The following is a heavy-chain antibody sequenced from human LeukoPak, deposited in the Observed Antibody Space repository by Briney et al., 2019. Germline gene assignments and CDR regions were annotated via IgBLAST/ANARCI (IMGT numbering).Heavy chain of an antibody. Sequence: SETLSLTCAVSGYSINNGYQWAWIRQSPGRGLEWIGSIYHNGGAHYNPSLRSRVVISVDTSNNQFSLRLSSVTVADTAVYYCARDPRWLTPDCTSTSCYENYIDPWGRGTLVTVSS. D-gene: IGHD2-2*01. CDR1: GYSINNGYQ. CDR2: IYHNGGA. J-gene: IGHJ5*02. V-gene: IGHV4-38-2*02. CDR3: ARDPRWLTPDCTSTSCYENYIDP.